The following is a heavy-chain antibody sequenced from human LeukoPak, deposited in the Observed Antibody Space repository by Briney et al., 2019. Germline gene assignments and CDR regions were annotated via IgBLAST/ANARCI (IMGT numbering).Heavy chain of an antibody. V-gene: IGHV4-34*01. CDR1: GGSFSGYY. J-gene: IGHJ4*02. D-gene: IGHD3-22*01. CDR2: INHSGST. Sequence: SETLSLTCAVYGGSFSGYYWSWIRQPPGKGLEWIGEINHSGSTNYNPSLKSRVTISVDMSKNQFSLKLSSVTAADTAVYYCARVGNRYYYDSSGYDDYWGQGTLVTVSS. CDR3: ARVGNRYYYDSSGYDDY.